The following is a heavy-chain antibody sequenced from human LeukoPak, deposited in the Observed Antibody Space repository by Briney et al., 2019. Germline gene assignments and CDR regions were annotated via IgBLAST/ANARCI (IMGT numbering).Heavy chain of an antibody. CDR2: ISSSSSYI. CDR3: ASALAYCGGGCHGGDAFDI. CDR1: GFTFSSYS. V-gene: IGHV3-21*01. D-gene: IGHD2-21*01. J-gene: IGHJ3*02. Sequence: GGSLRLSCAASGFTFSSYSMNWVRQAPGKGLEWVSSISSSSSYIYYADSVKGRFTISRDNAKNSLYLQMNSLRAEDTAVYYCASALAYCGGGCHGGDAFDIWGQGTMVTVSS.